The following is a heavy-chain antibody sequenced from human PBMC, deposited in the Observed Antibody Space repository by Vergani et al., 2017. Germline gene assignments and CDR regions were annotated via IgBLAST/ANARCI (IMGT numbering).Heavy chain of an antibody. CDR2: IYHSGST. CDR1: GDSISSSNW. J-gene: IGHJ4*02. CDR3: ATIGYRRWGYYFDY. D-gene: IGHD2-2*02. V-gene: IGHV4-4*03. Sequence: QVQLQESGPGLVKPPGTLSLTCAVSGDSISSSNWWSWVRQSPGKGLEWIGEIYHSGSTNYNPSLKSRVTISVDESRNLFSLRLNSVTAADTAVYYCATIGYRRWGYYFDYWGQGILVTVSS.